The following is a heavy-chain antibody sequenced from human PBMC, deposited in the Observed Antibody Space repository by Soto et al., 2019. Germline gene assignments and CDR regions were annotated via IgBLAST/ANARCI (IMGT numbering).Heavy chain of an antibody. CDR1: GYTXTSYA. J-gene: IGHJ5*02. CDR2: INAGNGNT. CDR3: ARDLAP. Sequence: GXSXKVSFKASGYTXTSYAMDWVRQAHGQSLEWMGWINAGNGNTKYSQKFQGRVTITRDTSASTDYMELSSLRSEDTAVYYCARDLAPWGQGTLATVPS. V-gene: IGHV1-3*01.